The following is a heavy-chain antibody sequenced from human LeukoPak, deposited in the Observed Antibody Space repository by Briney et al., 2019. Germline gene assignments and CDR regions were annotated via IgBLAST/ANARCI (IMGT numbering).Heavy chain of an antibody. CDR3: AKDPHCSSTSCSINDAFDI. J-gene: IGHJ3*02. V-gene: IGHV3-30*02. CDR2: IRCDGSNK. D-gene: IGHD2-2*01. Sequence: PGGSLRLSCAASGFTFSSYGMHWVRQAPGKGLEWVAFIRCDGSNKYYADSVKGRFTISRDNSKNTLYLQMNSLRAEDTAVYYCAKDPHCSSTSCSINDAFDIWGQGTMVTVSS. CDR1: GFTFSSYG.